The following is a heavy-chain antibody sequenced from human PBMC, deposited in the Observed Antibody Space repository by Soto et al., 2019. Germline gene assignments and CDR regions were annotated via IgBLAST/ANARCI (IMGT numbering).Heavy chain of an antibody. D-gene: IGHD3-16*01. CDR3: ARPNWNSRGGVYKL. CDR2: ITTTGTTI. J-gene: IGHJ4*02. CDR1: GFTFGDFY. V-gene: IGHV3-11*01. Sequence: QARLVESGGGLVEPGVSLRLSCTASGFTFGDFYMMWFRQAPGRGLEWLAYITTTGTTIYHADPVKGRFSVSRDNARSSLYLQMNSLRAEDTAVYSCARPNWNSRGGVYKLWGQGTLVTVSS.